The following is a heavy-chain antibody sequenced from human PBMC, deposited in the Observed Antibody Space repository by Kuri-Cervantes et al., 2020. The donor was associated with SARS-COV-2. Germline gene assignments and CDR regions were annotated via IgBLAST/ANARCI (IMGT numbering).Heavy chain of an antibody. CDR2: ISSSSNTI. Sequence: GESLKISCVASGFTFSRYSMNWVRQAPGKGLEWVSYISSSSNTIYYADSVKGRSIISRDNAKNSLYLQMNSLRAEDTAVYYCARGFSGYSYGDAFDIWGQGTMVTVSS. J-gene: IGHJ3*02. D-gene: IGHD5-18*01. CDR1: GFTFSRYS. CDR3: ARGFSGYSYGDAFDI. V-gene: IGHV3-48*01.